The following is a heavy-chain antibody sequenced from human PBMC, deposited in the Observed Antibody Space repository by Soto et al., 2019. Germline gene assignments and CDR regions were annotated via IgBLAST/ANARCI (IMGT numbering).Heavy chain of an antibody. CDR1: GFTFNSYG. V-gene: IGHV3-23*01. Sequence: EVQLLESGGGLVRPGGSLRLSCAASGFTFNSYGMSWVRQAPGKGLEWVSGISRSGGSTFYAASVKGRFTISRDISKNTLYLQMNSLRAEDTAVYFCAKDQGYYYGSGSYPSDYWGQGTLVTVSS. J-gene: IGHJ4*02. CDR3: AKDQGYYYGSGSYPSDY. CDR2: ISRSGGST. D-gene: IGHD3-10*01.